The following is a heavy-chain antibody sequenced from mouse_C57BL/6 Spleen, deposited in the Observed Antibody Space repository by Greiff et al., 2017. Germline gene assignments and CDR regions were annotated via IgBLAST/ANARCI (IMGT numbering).Heavy chain of an antibody. CDR3: TKSCKSNFGC. D-gene: IGHD1-3*01. V-gene: IGHV14-4*01. CDR2: IDPENGDT. J-gene: IGHJ2*01. Sequence: VQLQQSGAELVRPGASVKLSCTASGFNIKDDYMHWVKQRPEQGLEWIGWIDPENGDTEYASKFQGKATITADTSTNTAYLQLSSLTSEDTAVYYCTKSCKSNFGCWDQDTTLTESS. CDR1: GFNIKDDY.